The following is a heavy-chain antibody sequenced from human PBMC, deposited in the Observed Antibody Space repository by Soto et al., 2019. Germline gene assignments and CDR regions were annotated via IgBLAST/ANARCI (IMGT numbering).Heavy chain of an antibody. CDR3: AREGNGGTSGAFDI. CDR1: GGTFSSYA. J-gene: IGHJ3*02. Sequence: QVQLVQSGAEVKKPGSSVKVSCKASGGTFSSYAISWVRQAPGQGLEWMGGIIPIFGTANYAQKFQGRVTITADESTSTAYMELSSLRSADTAVYYPAREGNGGTSGAFDIWGQGTMVTVSS. D-gene: IGHD2-15*01. CDR2: IIPIFGTA. V-gene: IGHV1-69*01.